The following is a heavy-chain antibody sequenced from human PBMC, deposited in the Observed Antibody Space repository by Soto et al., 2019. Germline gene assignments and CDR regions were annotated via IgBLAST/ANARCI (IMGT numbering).Heavy chain of an antibody. CDR3: ARTLTYYYDSSGYYPGNFDY. Sequence: PSETLSLTCTVSGGSISSGGYYWSWIRQHPGKGLEWIGYIYYSGSTYYNPSLKSRVTISVDTSKNQFSLKLSSVTAADTAVYYCARTLTYYYDSSGYYPGNFDYWGQGTLVTVSS. J-gene: IGHJ4*02. CDR1: GGSISSGGYY. V-gene: IGHV4-31*03. CDR2: IYYSGST. D-gene: IGHD3-22*01.